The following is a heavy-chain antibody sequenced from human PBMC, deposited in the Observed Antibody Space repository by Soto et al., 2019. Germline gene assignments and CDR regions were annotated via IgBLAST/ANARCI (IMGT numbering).Heavy chain of an antibody. D-gene: IGHD1-26*01. Sequence: GGSLRLSCAASGFTFSDYGMHWVRQAPGKGLEWVAVIIDSGGSTYYADAVKGRFTISRDNSKSTLYLQMNSLRAEDTAVYYCGKGRSYYYYYGVDVWGQGTTVTVSS. CDR3: GKGRSYYYYYGVDV. V-gene: IGHV3-23*01. J-gene: IGHJ6*02. CDR2: IIDSGGST. CDR1: GFTFSDYG.